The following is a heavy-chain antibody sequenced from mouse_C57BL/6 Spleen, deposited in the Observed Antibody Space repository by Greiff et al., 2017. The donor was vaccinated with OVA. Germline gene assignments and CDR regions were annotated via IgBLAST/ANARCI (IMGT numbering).Heavy chain of an antibody. J-gene: IGHJ2*01. CDR1: GFNIKDYY. V-gene: IGHV14-2*01. D-gene: IGHD1-1*01. CDR2: IDPEDGET. CDR3: AKSSYYYGIPYFDY. Sequence: EVQLQQSGAELVKPGASVKLSCTASGFNIKDYYMHWVKQRTEQGLEWIGRIDPEDGETKYAPNFQGKATITADTSSNTAYLQLSSLTSEDTAVYYCAKSSYYYGIPYFDYWGQGTTLTVSS.